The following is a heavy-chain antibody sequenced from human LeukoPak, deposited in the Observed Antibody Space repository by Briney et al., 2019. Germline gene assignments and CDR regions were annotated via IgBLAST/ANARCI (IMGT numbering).Heavy chain of an antibody. CDR1: GGSISSYY. Sequence: SETLSLTCTVSGGSISSYYWSWLRQPPGKGLEWIGYIYYSGSTNYNPSLKSRVTISVDTSKNQFSLKLSSVTAADTAVYYCARGYYDFWSGYYSTPWFGFYFDYWGQGTLVTVSS. CDR3: ARGYYDFWSGYYSTPWFGFYFDY. D-gene: IGHD3-3*01. J-gene: IGHJ4*02. V-gene: IGHV4-59*08. CDR2: IYYSGST.